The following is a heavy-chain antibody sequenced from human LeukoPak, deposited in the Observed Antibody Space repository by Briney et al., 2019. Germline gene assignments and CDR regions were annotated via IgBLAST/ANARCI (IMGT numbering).Heavy chain of an antibody. J-gene: IGHJ1*01. CDR2: IKSKAHGGTT. CDR3: TTAGQQ. CDR1: GFTFSNYW. V-gene: IGHV3-15*01. Sequence: TGGSLRLSCAASGFTFSNYWMSWVRQAPGRGLEWIGRIKSKAHGGTTDYAAPVKGTFIISRDDSKDMLYLQMNSLKTEDTAVYYCTTAGQQWGQGTLVTVSS.